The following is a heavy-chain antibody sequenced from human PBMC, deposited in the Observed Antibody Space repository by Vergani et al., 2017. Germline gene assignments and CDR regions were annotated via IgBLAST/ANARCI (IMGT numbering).Heavy chain of an antibody. Sequence: EEKLVESGGGLVQPGRSLRLSCEASGFRFDEYAMHRVRRVPGKGLEWVSGVSWNSETIRYADSVKGRFTISRDNAKSSLYLQMDSLRPEDTAHYYCAKGQQLVFFSVDVWGIGTSVTVTA. CDR2: VSWNSETI. V-gene: IGHV3-9*01. CDR1: GFRFDEYA. D-gene: IGHD6-13*01. J-gene: IGHJ6*04. CDR3: AKGQQLVFFSVDV.